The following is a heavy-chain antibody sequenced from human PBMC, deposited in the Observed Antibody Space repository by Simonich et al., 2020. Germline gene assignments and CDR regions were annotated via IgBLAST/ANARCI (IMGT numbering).Heavy chain of an antibody. CDR1: GGSFSGYY. D-gene: IGHD1-1*01. CDR3: ARGKGWKNAFDI. V-gene: IGHV4-34*01. CDR2: INHSGRT. J-gene: IGHJ3*02. Sequence: QVQLQQWGAGLLKPSETLSLTCAVYGGSFSGYYWSWISQPPGKGLEGIGEINHSGRTNYHPSPKSRVTISVDTSKNQFSLKLSSVTAADTAVYYCARGKGWKNAFDIWGQGTMVTVSS.